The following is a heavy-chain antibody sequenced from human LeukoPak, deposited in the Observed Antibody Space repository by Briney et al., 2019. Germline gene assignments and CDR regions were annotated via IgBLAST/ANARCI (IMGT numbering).Heavy chain of an antibody. CDR2: IYYSGST. J-gene: IGHJ4*02. V-gene: IGHV4-39*07. CDR3: AREEYSSDWYGHDS. CDR1: GGSISSSNYY. D-gene: IGHD6-13*01. Sequence: SETLSLTGTVSGGSISSSNYYWGWIRQPPGKGLEWIGSIYYSGSTYYTQSLKSRVTISVDTSKNQFSLKLSSVTAADTAFYYCAREEYSSDWYGHDSWGQGTLVTVSS.